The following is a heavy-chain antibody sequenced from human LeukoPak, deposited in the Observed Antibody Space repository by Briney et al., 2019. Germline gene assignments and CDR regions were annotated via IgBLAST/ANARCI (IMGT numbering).Heavy chain of an antibody. V-gene: IGHV3-48*04. D-gene: IGHD2-15*01. Sequence: GGSLRLSCAASGFAFTSYTMNWVRQAPGKGLEWVSYISSSGSTIYYADSVKGRFTISRDNAKNSLYLQMNSLRAEDTAVYYCARDCGGGSCYGPYDAFDIWGQGTMVTVSS. CDR1: GFAFTSYT. CDR2: ISSSGSTI. CDR3: ARDCGGGSCYGPYDAFDI. J-gene: IGHJ3*02.